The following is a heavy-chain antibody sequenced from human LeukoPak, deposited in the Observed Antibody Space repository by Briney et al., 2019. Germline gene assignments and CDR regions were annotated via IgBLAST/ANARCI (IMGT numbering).Heavy chain of an antibody. J-gene: IGHJ4*02. V-gene: IGHV3-66*02. CDR1: GFTVSSNY. Sequence: PGGSLRLSCAAFGFTVSSNYMSWVRQAPGKGLEWVSVIYSGGSTYYADSVKGRFTISRDNSKNTLYLQMNSLRAEDTAVYYCACSSIAARWGDDTGDYWGQGTLVTVSS. CDR2: IYSGGST. CDR3: ACSSIAARWGDDTGDY. D-gene: IGHD6-6*01.